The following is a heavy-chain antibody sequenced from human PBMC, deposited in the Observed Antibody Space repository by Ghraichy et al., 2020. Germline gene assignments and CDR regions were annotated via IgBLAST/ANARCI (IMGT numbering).Heavy chain of an antibody. D-gene: IGHD2-2*01. CDR1: GITFSSYA. CDR3: AKDLHEYPSLDYFEY. Sequence: GSLRLSCAASGITFSSYAMSWVRQAPGKGLEWVSAVSGSGGSTYYADSVKGRFTISRDNSKNTLFLQMNSLRDDDTAVYYCAKDLHEYPSLDYFEYWGQGTLVTVSS. CDR2: VSGSGGST. J-gene: IGHJ4*02. V-gene: IGHV3-23*01.